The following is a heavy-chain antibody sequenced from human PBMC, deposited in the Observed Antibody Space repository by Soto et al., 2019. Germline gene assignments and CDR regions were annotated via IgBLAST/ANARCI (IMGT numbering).Heavy chain of an antibody. V-gene: IGHV4-34*01. J-gene: IGHJ6*02. D-gene: IGHD3-9*01. Sequence: PSETLSLTCGISGGSLTSHYWSWVGQAPGKGLEWIGDATHSGGTNYNPSLRSRVSISVDTSKSHFTLSLSSVPAADTAIYFCARGQEIRYFHCTLSPGMYIWGQGTTITVSS. CDR1: GGSLTSHY. CDR2: ATHSGGT. CDR3: ARGQEIRYFHCTLSPGMYI.